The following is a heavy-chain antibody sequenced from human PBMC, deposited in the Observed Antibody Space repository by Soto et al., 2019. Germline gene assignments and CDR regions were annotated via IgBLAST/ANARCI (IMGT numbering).Heavy chain of an antibody. D-gene: IGHD1-7*01. J-gene: IGHJ4*02. CDR2: IYYSGST. V-gene: IGHV4-59*08. Sequence: SETLSLTCTVSGGSISSYYWSWIRQPPGKGLEWIGYIYYSGSTNYNPSLKSRVTISVDTSKNQFSLKLSSVTAADTAVYYCARHPSTNWSYLLFDYWGQGTLVTVSS. CDR3: ARHPSTNWSYLLFDY. CDR1: GGSISSYY.